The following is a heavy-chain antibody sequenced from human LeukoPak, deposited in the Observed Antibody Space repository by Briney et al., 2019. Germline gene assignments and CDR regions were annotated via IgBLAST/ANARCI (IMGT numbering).Heavy chain of an antibody. CDR2: IKQDGSEK. CDR1: GFTSSSYW. D-gene: IGHD6-19*01. Sequence: GGSLRLSCAASGFTSSSYWMSWVRQAPGKGLEWVANIKQDGSEKYYVDSVKGRFTISRDNAKNSLYLQMNSLRAEDTAVYYCARDRGSSGWYEFDSWGQGTLVTISS. CDR3: ARDRGSSGWYEFDS. V-gene: IGHV3-7*01. J-gene: IGHJ4*02.